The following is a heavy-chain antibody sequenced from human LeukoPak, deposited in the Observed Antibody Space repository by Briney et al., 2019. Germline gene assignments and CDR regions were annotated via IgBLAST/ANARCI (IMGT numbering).Heavy chain of an antibody. V-gene: IGHV3-73*01. Sequence: GGSLRLSCAASGFTFSGSAMHWVRQASGKGLEWVGRIRSKANSYATAYAASVKGRFTISRDDSKNTAYPQMNSLKTEDTAVYYCTRQGQGTFDAFDIWGQGTMVTVSS. J-gene: IGHJ3*02. D-gene: IGHD1-1*01. CDR3: TRQGQGTFDAFDI. CDR2: IRSKANSYAT. CDR1: GFTFSGSA.